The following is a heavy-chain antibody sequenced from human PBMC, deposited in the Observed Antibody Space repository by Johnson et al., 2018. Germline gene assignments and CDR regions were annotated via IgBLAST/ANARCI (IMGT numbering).Heavy chain of an antibody. J-gene: IGHJ6*02. D-gene: IGHD4-11*01. Sequence: QVQLVQSGAEVTKPGSSVKVSCKASGGTFSSYAISWVRQAPGQGLEWMGGIIPIFGTANYAQKFQGRVTITADEPTSTAYMELSSLRSEDTAVYYWARDLTLQSHYYYGMDVWGQWTTVTVSS. CDR3: ARDLTLQSHYYYGMDV. CDR2: IIPIFGTA. CDR1: GGTFSSYA. V-gene: IGHV1-69*12.